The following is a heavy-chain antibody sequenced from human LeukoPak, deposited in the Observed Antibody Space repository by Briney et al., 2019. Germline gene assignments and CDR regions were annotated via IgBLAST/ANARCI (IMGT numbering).Heavy chain of an antibody. D-gene: IGHD6-13*01. CDR3: ARERGEQQLATYYYYYMDV. J-gene: IGHJ6*03. V-gene: IGHV4-4*07. Sequence: SEILSLTCTVSGGSISSYYWSWIRQPAGKGLEWIGRIYTSGSTNYNPSLKSRVTMSVDTSKNQFSLKLSSVTAADTAVYYCARERGEQQLATYYYYYMDVWGKGTTVTVSS. CDR1: GGSISSYY. CDR2: IYTSGST.